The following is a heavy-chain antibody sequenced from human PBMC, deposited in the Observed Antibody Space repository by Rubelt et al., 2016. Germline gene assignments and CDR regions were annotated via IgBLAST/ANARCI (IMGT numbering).Heavy chain of an antibody. V-gene: IGHV4-34*01. CDR2: INHSGST. CDR3: TRGGSSSHFPYFDY. Sequence: QVQLQQWGAGLLKPSETLSLTCAVYGGSFTDYYWTWIRQPPGKGLEWIGEINHSGSTNYNSSLKSRATISVDTSKSQFSLRLNSVTAADTALYYCTRGGSSSHFPYFDYWDQEILVTVSS. CDR1: GGSFTDYY. D-gene: IGHD6-13*01. J-gene: IGHJ4*02.